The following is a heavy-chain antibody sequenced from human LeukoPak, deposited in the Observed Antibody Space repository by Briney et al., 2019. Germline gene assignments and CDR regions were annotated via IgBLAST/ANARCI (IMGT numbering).Heavy chain of an antibody. J-gene: IGHJ3*02. D-gene: IGHD6-19*01. CDR3: ARDYPGIAVAGPLLGAFDI. Sequence: SQTLSLTCAISGDSVSSNSAAWNWIRQSPSRGLEWLGRTYYRSKWYNDYAVSVKSRITINPDTSKNQFSLQLNSVTPEDTAVYYCARDYPGIAVAGPLLGAFDIWGQGTMVTVSS. CDR1: GDSVSSNSAA. V-gene: IGHV6-1*01. CDR2: TYYRSKWYN.